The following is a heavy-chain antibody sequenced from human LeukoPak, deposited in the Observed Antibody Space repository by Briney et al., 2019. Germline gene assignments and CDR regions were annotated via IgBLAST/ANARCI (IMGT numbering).Heavy chain of an antibody. CDR2: ISSSGSTI. J-gene: IGHJ4*02. V-gene: IGHV3-11*04. Sequence: GGSLRLSCAASGFIFSDYYMSWIRQAPGKGLEGVSYISSSGSTIDYADSVKGRFTISRDNAKKSLYLQMNSLRAEDTAVYYCARGIRGYSGLVVHWGQGTLVTVSS. CDR1: GFIFSDYY. D-gene: IGHD5-12*01. CDR3: ARGIRGYSGLVVH.